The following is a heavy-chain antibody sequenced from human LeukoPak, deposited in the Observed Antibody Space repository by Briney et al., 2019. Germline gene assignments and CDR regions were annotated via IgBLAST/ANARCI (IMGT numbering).Heavy chain of an antibody. Sequence: SETLSLTCTVSGGSISSSTYYWGWIRQPPGKGLEWIGNIYYSGNTYYNPSLKSRVAISVDTSKNQFSLKLTSVTAADTAVYYCARALSYSSSWYYYYYYMDVWGKGTTVTVSS. D-gene: IGHD6-13*01. CDR2: IYYSGNT. V-gene: IGHV4-39*07. CDR3: ARALSYSSSWYYYYYYMDV. CDR1: GGSISSSTYY. J-gene: IGHJ6*03.